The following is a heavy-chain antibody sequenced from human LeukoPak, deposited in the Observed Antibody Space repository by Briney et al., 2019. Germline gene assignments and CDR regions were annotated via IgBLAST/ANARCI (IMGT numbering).Heavy chain of an antibody. Sequence: PGGSLRLSCAASGFTVSSKYMSWVRQAPGKGLEWVSLIHTGGDTSYVESVKGRFTISRDNSENTLYLQMNSLRAEDTAVYYCASAYDGGAYWAFGYWGQGTLVTVSS. CDR2: IHTGGDT. J-gene: IGHJ4*02. CDR3: ASAYDGGAYWAFGY. CDR1: GFTVSSKY. D-gene: IGHD3-22*01. V-gene: IGHV3-53*01.